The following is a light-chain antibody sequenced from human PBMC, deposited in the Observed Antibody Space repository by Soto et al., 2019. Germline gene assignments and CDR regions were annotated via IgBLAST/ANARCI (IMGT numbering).Light chain of an antibody. V-gene: IGKV1-27*01. CDR1: QGISNY. CDR3: QNYNSGPRT. Sequence: DIQMTQSPSSLSASVGDRVTITCRASQGISNYLAWYQQKPGKVPKLLIYAASTLQSGVPSRFSGSGSGTDFTLTISSQQPDDVSTYYCQNYNSGPRTFGQGTKVEIK. J-gene: IGKJ1*01. CDR2: AAS.